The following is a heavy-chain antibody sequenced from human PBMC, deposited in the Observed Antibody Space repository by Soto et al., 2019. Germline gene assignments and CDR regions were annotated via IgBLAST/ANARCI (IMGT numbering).Heavy chain of an antibody. J-gene: IGHJ6*02. CDR3: ARDYSGSYDILTGYHGMDV. CDR2: IIPILGIA. CDR1: GGTFSSYA. D-gene: IGHD3-9*01. Sequence: SVKVSCKASGGTFSSYAISWVRQAPGQGLDWMGRIIPILGIANYAQKFQGRVTITADKSTSTAYMELSSLRSEDTAVYYCARDYSGSYDILTGYHGMDVWGQGTTVTVSS. V-gene: IGHV1-69*04.